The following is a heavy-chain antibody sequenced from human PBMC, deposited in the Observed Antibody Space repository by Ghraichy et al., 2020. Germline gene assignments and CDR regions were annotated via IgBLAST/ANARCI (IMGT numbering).Heavy chain of an antibody. V-gene: IGHV3-53*01. CDR3: TRDRLGSSSPEVAFDI. D-gene: IGHD6-6*01. J-gene: IGHJ3*02. CDR2: IYTSGSV. Sequence: GGSLRLSCAASGFPVSTNYMNWVRQAPGKGLEWVSFIYTSGSVYYADSVKGRFTISRDNSKNTVYLQMNNLRAEDTAVYYCTRDRLGSSSPEVAFDIWGQGTVVTVSS. CDR1: GFPVSTNY.